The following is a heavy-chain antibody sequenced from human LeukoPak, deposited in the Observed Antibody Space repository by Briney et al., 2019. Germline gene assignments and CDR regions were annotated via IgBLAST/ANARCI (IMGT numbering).Heavy chain of an antibody. J-gene: IGHJ4*02. CDR1: GFTFSNYD. V-gene: IGHV3-30*18. Sequence: GRSLRLSCAASGFTFSNYDMHWVRQAPGKGLEWVAVISYDGTNKYYADSVKGRFTISRDNSKSTLYLQMNSLRAEETAVYYCAKENDFVYWGQGTLVTVSS. CDR3: AKENDFVY. CDR2: ISYDGTNK.